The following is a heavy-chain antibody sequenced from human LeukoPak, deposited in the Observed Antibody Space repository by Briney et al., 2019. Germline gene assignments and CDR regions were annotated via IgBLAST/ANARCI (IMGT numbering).Heavy chain of an antibody. CDR1: Y. V-gene: IGHV1-2*06. CDR3: TRAVIRGIHFDY. Sequence: YVXWVRQAPGQGLEWMGRINPNSGDTNHAQKFQGRVTITRDTSISTAYMELSSLRSDDTAVYYCTRAVIRGIHFDYWGQGALVTVSS. CDR2: INPNSGDT. J-gene: IGHJ4*02. D-gene: IGHD3-10*01.